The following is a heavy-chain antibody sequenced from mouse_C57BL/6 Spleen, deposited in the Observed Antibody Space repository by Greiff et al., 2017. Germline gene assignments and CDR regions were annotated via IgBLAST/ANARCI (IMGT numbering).Heavy chain of an antibody. J-gene: IGHJ1*03. CDR1: GYSITSGYY. CDR3: ASPSTYYYGSSWYFDV. V-gene: IGHV3-6*01. Sequence: EVQLKESGPGLVKPSQSLSLTCSVTGYSITSGYYWNWIRQFPGKKLEWMGYISYDGSNNYNPSLKNRISITRDTSKNQFFLKLNSVTTEDTATYYCASPSTYYYGSSWYFDVWGTGTTVTVSS. D-gene: IGHD1-1*01. CDR2: ISYDGSN.